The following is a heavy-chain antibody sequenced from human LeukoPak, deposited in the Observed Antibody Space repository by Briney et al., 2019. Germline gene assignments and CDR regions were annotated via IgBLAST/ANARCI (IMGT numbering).Heavy chain of an antibody. CDR2: IYPGDSDT. D-gene: IGHD3-3*01. CDR1: GYSFTSYW. Sequence: PGESLKISCKGSGYSFTSYWIGWVRQMPGKGLEWKGIIYPGDSDTRYSPSFQGQVTISADKSISTAYLQWSSLKASDTAMYYCAINYDFWSGSSLYGMDVWGQGTTVTVSS. V-gene: IGHV5-51*03. CDR3: AINYDFWSGSSLYGMDV. J-gene: IGHJ6*02.